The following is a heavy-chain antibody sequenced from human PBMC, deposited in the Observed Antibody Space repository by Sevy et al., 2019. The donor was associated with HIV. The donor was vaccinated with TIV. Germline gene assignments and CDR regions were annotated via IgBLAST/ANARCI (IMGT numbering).Heavy chain of an antibody. Sequence: GGSLRLSCAASGFTFSSYDMHWVRQAPGKGLEWVAVISYGGSNNYYADSVKGRFTISRDNSKNTLYLQMNSLKAEDTAVYYYTRDPITCTMGPSGYYMDVWVKGTTVTVSS. CDR1: GFTFSSYD. V-gene: IGHV3-30-3*01. CDR3: TRDPITCTMGPSGYYMDV. D-gene: IGHD1-7*01. CDR2: ISYGGSNN. J-gene: IGHJ6*03.